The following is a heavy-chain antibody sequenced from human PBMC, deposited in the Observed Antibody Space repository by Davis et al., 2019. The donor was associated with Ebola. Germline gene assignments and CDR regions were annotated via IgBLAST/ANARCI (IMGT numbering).Heavy chain of an antibody. CDR1: GFSLSTGGMC. CDR3: ARMKDGSGDFDY. J-gene: IGHJ4*02. D-gene: IGHD6-25*01. CDR2: IDGDDDK. Sequence: SGPTLVKPTQTLTLTCTFSGFSLSTGGMCVSWIRQPPGKALEWLAFIDGDDDKYYNTFLRTRLTISKGTSKNQVVLTMTNIDPVDTGTYYCARMKDGSGDFDYWGQGTLVTVSS. V-gene: IGHV2-70*01.